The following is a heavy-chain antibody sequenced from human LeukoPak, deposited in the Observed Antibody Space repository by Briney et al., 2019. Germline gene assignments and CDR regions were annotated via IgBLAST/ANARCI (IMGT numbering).Heavy chain of an antibody. Sequence: GGSLRLSCAASGFTFSNYAPSWVRQVPGKRLEWVSAISSGADTTGYADSVKGRFTISRDNSKSTIYLQMNSLRAEDTAVYYCAKDLEQSYSGWSTSYDGWGQGTLVTASS. CDR1: GFTFSNYA. CDR2: ISSGADTT. V-gene: IGHV3-23*01. D-gene: IGHD6-19*01. J-gene: IGHJ4*02. CDR3: AKDLEQSYSGWSTSYDG.